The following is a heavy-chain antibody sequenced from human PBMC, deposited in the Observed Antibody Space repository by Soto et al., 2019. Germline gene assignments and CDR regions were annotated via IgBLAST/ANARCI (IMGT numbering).Heavy chain of an antibody. V-gene: IGHV1-46*01. D-gene: IGHD3-10*01. CDR3: ARALSGSYDY. Sequence: GASVKVSCKASGYTFTSYYMHWVRQAPGQGLEWTGRINPSGGSTSYAQKFQGRVTMTTDKSTSTAYMELSSLRSEDTAVYYCARALSGSYDYWGQGTLVTVSS. J-gene: IGHJ4*02. CDR1: GYTFTSYY. CDR2: INPSGGST.